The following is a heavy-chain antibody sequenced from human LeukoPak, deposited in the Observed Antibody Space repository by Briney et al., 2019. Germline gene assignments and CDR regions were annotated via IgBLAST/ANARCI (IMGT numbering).Heavy chain of an antibody. Sequence: GGSLRLSCAASGFTFSSYAMSWVRQAPGKGLEWVSAISGSGGSTYYADSVKGRFTISRDNSKNTLYLQMNSLRAEDTAVYYCAKDHSTGHCSSTSCYSEDAFDIWGQGTMVTVSS. V-gene: IGHV3-23*01. J-gene: IGHJ3*02. D-gene: IGHD2-2*01. CDR2: ISGSGGST. CDR1: GFTFSSYA. CDR3: AKDHSTGHCSSTSCYSEDAFDI.